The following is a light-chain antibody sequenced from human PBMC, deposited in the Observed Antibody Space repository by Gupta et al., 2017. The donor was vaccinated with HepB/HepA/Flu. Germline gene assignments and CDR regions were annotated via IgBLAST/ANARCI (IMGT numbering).Light chain of an antibody. CDR1: SSAIGGYKY. CDR3: SSYAGTFTGV. Sequence: QSSLPQPRSVSGSPGQSVTISCTGTSSAIGGYKYVSWYQQHPGKAPKFIVYDVTKRPSGVPDRCAGSKSGKTAFTTISGLQAEDEGYYYCSSYAGTFTGVFGGGTKLTVL. CDR2: DVT. V-gene: IGLV2-11*01. J-gene: IGLJ3*02.